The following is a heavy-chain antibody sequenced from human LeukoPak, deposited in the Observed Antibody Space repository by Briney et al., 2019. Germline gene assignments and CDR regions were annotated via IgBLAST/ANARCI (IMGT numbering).Heavy chain of an antibody. CDR1: GYSISSGYY. J-gene: IGHJ6*03. CDR3: ARGFYMDV. V-gene: IGHV4-38-2*02. CDR2: IYHSGST. Sequence: QVQLQESGPGLVKPSETLSLTCTVSGYSISSGYYWGWIRQPPGKGLEWIGSIYHSGSTYYNPSLKSRVTISVDTSKNQFSLKLSSVTAADTAVYYCARGFYMDVWGKGTTVTISS.